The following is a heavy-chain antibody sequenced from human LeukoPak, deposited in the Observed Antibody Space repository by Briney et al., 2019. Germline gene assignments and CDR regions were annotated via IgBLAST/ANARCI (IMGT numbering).Heavy chain of an antibody. CDR1: GFTFSDYY. Sequence: PGGSLRLSCAASGFTFSDYYMSWIRQAPGKGLEWVSYISSSGSTIYYADSVKGRFTISRDNAKKSLYLQMNSLRAEDTALYYCARDKSNYFFDYWGQGTLVTVSS. V-gene: IGHV3-11*01. CDR2: ISSSGSTI. D-gene: IGHD4-11*01. J-gene: IGHJ4*02. CDR3: ARDKSNYFFDY.